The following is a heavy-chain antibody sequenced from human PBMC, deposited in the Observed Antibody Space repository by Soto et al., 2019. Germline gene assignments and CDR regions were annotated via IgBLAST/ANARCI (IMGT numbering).Heavy chain of an antibody. CDR1: GGSFSGYY. CDR3: AREYGGNSGTFDY. V-gene: IGHV4-34*01. CDR2: INHSGST. J-gene: IGHJ4*02. D-gene: IGHD2-21*02. Sequence: QVQLQQWGAGLLKPSETLSLTCAVYGGSFSGYYWSWIRQPPGKGLEWIGEINHSGSTNYHPSLKSRVTISVDTSKNQFSLKLSSVTAADTAVYYCAREYGGNSGTFDYCGQGTLVTVSS.